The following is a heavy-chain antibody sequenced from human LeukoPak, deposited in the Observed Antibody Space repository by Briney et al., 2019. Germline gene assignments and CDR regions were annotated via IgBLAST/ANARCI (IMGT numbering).Heavy chain of an antibody. CDR1: GFTFSTYA. CDR3: AKGGSPSCYTSSGY. V-gene: IGHV3-23*01. D-gene: IGHD2-2*02. Sequence: GGSLRLSRAASGFTFSTYAMSWVRQAPGKGLEWVSAICGSDGSRYYADSVKGRFTISRDNSKNTLYLQMNSLRGEDTAVYYCAKGGSPSCYTSSGYWGQGTLVTVSS. J-gene: IGHJ4*02. CDR2: ICGSDGSR.